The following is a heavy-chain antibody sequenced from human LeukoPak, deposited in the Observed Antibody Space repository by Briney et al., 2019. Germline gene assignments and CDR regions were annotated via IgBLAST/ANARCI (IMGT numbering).Heavy chain of an antibody. CDR2: ISSSSSTI. V-gene: IGHV3-48*01. CDR3: AGEYYDFWSGYPT. D-gene: IGHD3-3*01. Sequence: GGSLRLSCAASGFTFSSYSINWVRQSPGKGLEWASYISSSSSTIYYADSVKGRFTISRDNAKNSLYLQMNSLRAEDTAVYYCAGEYYDFWSGYPTWGQGTLVTVSS. CDR1: GFTFSSYS. J-gene: IGHJ5*02.